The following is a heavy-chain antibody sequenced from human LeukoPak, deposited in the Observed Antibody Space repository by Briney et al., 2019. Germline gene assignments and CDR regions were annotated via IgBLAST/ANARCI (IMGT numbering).Heavy chain of an antibody. CDR1: GGSISSYY. D-gene: IGHD3-22*01. Sequence: SETLSLTCTVSGGSISSYYWSWIRQPPGKELEWIGHISYSGSTNYNPSLKSRVTISVDTSKNQSSLNLSSVTAADTAVYYCARPSRTGSGWDAFDIWGQGTMVTVSS. CDR2: ISYSGST. CDR3: ARPSRTGSGWDAFDI. V-gene: IGHV4-59*08. J-gene: IGHJ3*02.